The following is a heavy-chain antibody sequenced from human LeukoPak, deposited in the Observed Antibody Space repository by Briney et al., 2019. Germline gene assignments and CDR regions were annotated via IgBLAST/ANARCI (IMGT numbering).Heavy chain of an antibody. V-gene: IGHV3-21*01. J-gene: IGHJ4*02. Sequence: GGSLRLSCAASGFNFNTYTMNWVRQAPGKGLEWVSSISSDSSYIYYADAVHGRFTVSRDNAKYSLYLQMSSLRAEDTAVYYCVRGSYGAYDYWGQGSLVTVSS. CDR1: GFNFNTYT. CDR2: ISSDSSYI. CDR3: VRGSYGAYDY. D-gene: IGHD4-17*01.